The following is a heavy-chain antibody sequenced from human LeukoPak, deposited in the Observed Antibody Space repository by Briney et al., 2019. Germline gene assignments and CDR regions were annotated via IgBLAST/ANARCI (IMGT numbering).Heavy chain of an antibody. CDR1: GNTFAGYY. V-gene: IGHV1-2*02. CDR2: INTHSGAT. Sequence: ASVKVSCKASGNTFAGYYVHWVRQAPGQGLAWMGWINTHSGATNYAQNFQGRVTMTTDTSVTTAYMELSRLRSDDTAVYYCAKAAAGSQHSYYYYYYLDVWGTGTTVTISS. J-gene: IGHJ6*03. CDR3: AKAAAGSQHSYYYYYYLDV. D-gene: IGHD6-13*01.